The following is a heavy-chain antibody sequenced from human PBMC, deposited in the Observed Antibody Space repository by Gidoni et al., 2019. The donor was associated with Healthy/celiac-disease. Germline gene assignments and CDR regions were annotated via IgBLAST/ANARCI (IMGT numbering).Heavy chain of an antibody. D-gene: IGHD3-22*01. V-gene: IGHV1-2*06. CDR2: INPNSGGT. J-gene: IGHJ6*02. CDR3: ARDLSYYDSSGYRFYYYYGMDV. CDR1: GSTFTGYY. Sequence: QVQLVQSGAEVKKPGASVKVSCKASGSTFTGYYMHWVRQAPGQGLEWMGRINPNSGGTNYAQKFQGRVTMTRDTSISTAYMELSRLRSDDTAVYYCARDLSYYDSSGYRFYYYYGMDVWGQGTTVTVSS.